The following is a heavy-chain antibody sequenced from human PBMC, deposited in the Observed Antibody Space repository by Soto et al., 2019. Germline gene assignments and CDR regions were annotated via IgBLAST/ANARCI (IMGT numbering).Heavy chain of an antibody. J-gene: IGHJ5*02. Sequence: PSETLSLTCPVSGYSINSYYGTWIRQPPGKGLEWIGDFYFSGIPNFNPSPKSRVTISVDTSKNQFSLRLSSVTAADTAVYYCARRDWNYMWFDPWGQGTLVTVSS. D-gene: IGHD1-7*01. CDR2: FYFSGIP. CDR1: GYSINSYY. V-gene: IGHV4-59*08. CDR3: ARRDWNYMWFDP.